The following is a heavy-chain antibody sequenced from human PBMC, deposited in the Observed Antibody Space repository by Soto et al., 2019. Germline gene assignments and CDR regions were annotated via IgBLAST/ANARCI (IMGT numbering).Heavy chain of an antibody. CDR2: ISYDGSNK. J-gene: IGHJ4*02. V-gene: IGHV3-30-3*01. D-gene: IGHD4-17*01. CDR3: AGYRLGLLDLR. Sequence: QVQLVESGGGVVQPGRSLRLSCAASGFTFSSYAMHWVRQAPGKGLEWVAVISYDGSNKYYADSVKGRFTISRDNSKNTLYLQMNSLRAEDTAVYYCAGYRLGLLDLRWGQGTLVTVSS. CDR1: GFTFSSYA.